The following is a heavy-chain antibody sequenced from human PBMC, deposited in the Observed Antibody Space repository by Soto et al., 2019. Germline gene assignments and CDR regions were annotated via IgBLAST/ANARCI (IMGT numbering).Heavy chain of an antibody. D-gene: IGHD3-10*01. CDR3: ARDRTAGLRFGPSNWFDP. CDR1: GYTFTSYG. J-gene: IGHJ5*02. CDR2: ISAYNGNT. V-gene: IGHV1-18*01. Sequence: ASVKVSCKASGYTFTSYGISWVRQAPGQGLEWMGWISAYNGNTNYAQKLQGRVTMTTDTSTSTAYMELRSLRSEDTAVYYCARDRTAGLRFGPSNWFDPWGQGTLVTVSS.